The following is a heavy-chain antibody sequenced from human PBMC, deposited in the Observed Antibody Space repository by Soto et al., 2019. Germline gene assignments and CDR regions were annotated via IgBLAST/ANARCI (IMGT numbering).Heavy chain of an antibody. Sequence: EVQLLESGGGLIHPGGSLRLSCEGSGFTFSDYGMSWVRQAPGKGLEWVSGITWGGSAYYAESARGRFIISRDSAKNTLYVKMNSLRSEDTAIYYCAKEKTSSTYDGLDVWGQGTPVTVSS. V-gene: IGHV3-23*01. J-gene: IGHJ6*02. CDR3: AKEKTSSTYDGLDV. CDR1: GFTFSDYG. CDR2: ITWGGSA.